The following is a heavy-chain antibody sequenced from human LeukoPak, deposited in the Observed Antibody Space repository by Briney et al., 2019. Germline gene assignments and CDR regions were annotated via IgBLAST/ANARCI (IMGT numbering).Heavy chain of an antibody. V-gene: IGHV4-4*07. J-gene: IGHJ6*03. Sequence: SETLSLTCTVSGGSISSYYWSWIRQPAGKGLEWIGRIYTSGSTNYNPSLKSRVTMSVDTSKNQFSLKLSSVTAADTAVYYCAREGGYSHYAPYYYYYMDVWGKGTTVTVSS. CDR1: GGSISSYY. CDR2: IYTSGST. CDR3: AREGGYSHYAPYYYYYMDV. D-gene: IGHD4-11*01.